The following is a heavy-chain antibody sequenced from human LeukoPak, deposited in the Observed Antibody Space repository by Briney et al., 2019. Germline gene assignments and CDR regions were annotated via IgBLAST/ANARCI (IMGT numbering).Heavy chain of an antibody. V-gene: IGHV3-23*01. J-gene: IGHJ4*02. CDR2: ISGSGGST. CDR1: GFTFSSYA. Sequence: GGSLRLSCAASGFTFSSYAMSWVRQAPGEGLEWVSAISGSGGSTYYADSVKGRFTISRDNSKNTLYLQMNSLRAEDTAVYYCAKRDHDYGDYVASDWGQGTLVTVSS. CDR3: AKRDHDYGDYVASD. D-gene: IGHD4-17*01.